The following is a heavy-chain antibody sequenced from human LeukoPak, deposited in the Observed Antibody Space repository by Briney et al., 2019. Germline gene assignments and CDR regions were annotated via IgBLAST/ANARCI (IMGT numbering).Heavy chain of an antibody. CDR2: ISGFGVST. D-gene: IGHD2-21*01. CDR3: AIIPASNPFDY. Sequence: GGSLRLSCAASGFTFSSYAMSWVRQAPGRGLDWVSTISGFGVSTHYADSVKGRFTISRDNSKNTLYLQMDGLRADDTAVYYCAIIPASNPFDYWGQGTLVTVSS. CDR1: GFTFSSYA. V-gene: IGHV3-23*01. J-gene: IGHJ4*02.